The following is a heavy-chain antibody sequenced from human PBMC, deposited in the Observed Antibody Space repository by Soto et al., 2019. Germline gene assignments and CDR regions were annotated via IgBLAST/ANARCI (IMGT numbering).Heavy chain of an antibody. CDR1: GLTFSGSA. CDR3: TGSITGTTDYYYYYMDV. Sequence: GGSLRLSCAASGLTFSGSAMHWVRQASGKGLEWVGRIRSKANSYATAYAASVKGRFTISRDDSKNTAYLQMNSLKTEDTAVYYCTGSITGTTDYYYYYMDVWGKGTTVTVSS. CDR2: IRSKANSYAT. J-gene: IGHJ6*03. V-gene: IGHV3-73*01. D-gene: IGHD1-7*01.